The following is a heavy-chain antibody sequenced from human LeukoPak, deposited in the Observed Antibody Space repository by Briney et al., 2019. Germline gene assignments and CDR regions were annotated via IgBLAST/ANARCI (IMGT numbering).Heavy chain of an antibody. CDR3: ARDNRDVTMIQNWFDP. Sequence: SETLSLTCTVSGGSISSNYWSWIRQPAGKGLEWIGRIYTSGSTNYNPSLKSRVTMSVDTSKNQFSLKLSSVTAADTAVYYCARDNRDVTMIQNWFDPWGQGTLVTVSS. CDR2: IYTSGST. CDR1: GGSISSNY. V-gene: IGHV4-4*07. J-gene: IGHJ5*02. D-gene: IGHD3-22*01.